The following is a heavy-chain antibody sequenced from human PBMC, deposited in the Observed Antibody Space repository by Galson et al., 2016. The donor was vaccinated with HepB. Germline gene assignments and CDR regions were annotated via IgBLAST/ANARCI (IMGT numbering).Heavy chain of an antibody. V-gene: IGHV3-33*01. CDR1: GFTFSDYG. J-gene: IGHJ6*02. CDR2: IWTGGSFI. Sequence: SLRLSCAASGFTFSDYGMHWVRQAPGKGLEWVAVIWTGGSFINYADSVKGRFTISRDDSKNTLFVQMNNLRPEDTAVYYCAREFYEYHRGSYGPQGPDYYGMDVWGQGTTVTVSS. D-gene: IGHD3-16*01. CDR3: AREFYEYHRGSYGPQGPDYYGMDV.